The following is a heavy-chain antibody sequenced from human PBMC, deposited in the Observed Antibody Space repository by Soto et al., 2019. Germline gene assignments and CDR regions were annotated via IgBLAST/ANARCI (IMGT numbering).Heavy chain of an antibody. J-gene: IGHJ6*02. CDR1: GGTFSSYA. V-gene: IGHV1-69*13. Sequence: SVKVSCKASGGTFSSYAISWVRQAPGQGLEWMGGIIPIFGTANYAQKLQGRVTITADESTSTAYMELSSLRSEDTAVFYFARASGIQLEHFDYYGMDVWGQGTTVTVSS. CDR3: ARASGIQLEHFDYYGMDV. D-gene: IGHD1-1*01. CDR2: IIPIFGTA.